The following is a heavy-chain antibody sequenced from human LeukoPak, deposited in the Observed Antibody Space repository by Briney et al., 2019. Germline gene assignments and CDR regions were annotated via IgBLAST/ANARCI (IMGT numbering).Heavy chain of an antibody. D-gene: IGHD3-10*01. CDR1: GGSISSYY. Sequence: SETLSLTCTVSGGSISSYYWSWIRQPPGKGLGWIGYIYYSGSTNYNPSLKSRVTTSVDTSKNQFSLKLSSVTAADTAVYYCARHPYSGSCITNICYRWFDPWGQGTLVTVSS. V-gene: IGHV4-59*08. J-gene: IGHJ5*02. CDR2: IYYSGST. CDR3: ARHPYSGSCITNICYRWFDP.